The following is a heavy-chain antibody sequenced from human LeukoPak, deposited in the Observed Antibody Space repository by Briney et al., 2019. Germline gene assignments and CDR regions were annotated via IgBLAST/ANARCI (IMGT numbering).Heavy chain of an antibody. D-gene: IGHD2-15*01. CDR2: ISYEGTKI. CDR1: GFTFSTYG. V-gene: IGHV3-30*03. CDR3: AREGCSGTSCYGVDAFDI. J-gene: IGHJ3*02. Sequence: PGRSLRLSCAASGFTFSTYGMYWVRQAPGKGLEWVAYISYEGTKIDYTDSVKGRFTISRDNSKNTLDLQMNSLRVEDTAVYYCAREGCSGTSCYGVDAFDIWGQGTKVTVSS.